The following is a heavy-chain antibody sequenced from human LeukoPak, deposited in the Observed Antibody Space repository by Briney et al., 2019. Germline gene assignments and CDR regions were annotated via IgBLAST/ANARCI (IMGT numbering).Heavy chain of an antibody. CDR3: ARDRWEDIVVVPAALDY. D-gene: IGHD2-2*01. Sequence: PGGSLRLSCAASGFTFSTYWMSWVRQAPGKGLEWVANIKQDGSEKYYVDSVKGRFTISRDNAKKSLSLQMNSLRAEDTAVYYCARDRWEDIVVVPAALDYWGQGTLVTVSS. CDR1: GFTFSTYW. J-gene: IGHJ4*02. CDR2: IKQDGSEK. V-gene: IGHV3-7*01.